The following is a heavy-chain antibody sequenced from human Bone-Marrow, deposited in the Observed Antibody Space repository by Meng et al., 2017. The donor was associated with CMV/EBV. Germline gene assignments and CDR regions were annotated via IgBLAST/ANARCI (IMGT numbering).Heavy chain of an antibody. CDR1: GGSIRNYY. J-gene: IGHJ5*02. Sequence: SETLSLTCNVSGGSIRNYYWTWIRQPPGKGLEWIGYIYYSGSTNYNPSLKSRVTISVDTSKNQFSLKLSSVTAADTAVYYCARGRYDFWSGPFHNWFDPWGQGTLVTVSS. V-gene: IGHV4-59*01. CDR3: ARGRYDFWSGPFHNWFDP. D-gene: IGHD3-3*01. CDR2: IYYSGST.